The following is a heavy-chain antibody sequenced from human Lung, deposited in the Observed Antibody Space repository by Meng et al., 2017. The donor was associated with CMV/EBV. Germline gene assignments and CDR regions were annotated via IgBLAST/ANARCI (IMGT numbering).Heavy chain of an antibody. D-gene: IGHD3-22*01. J-gene: IGHJ2*01. CDR1: GLTVSSNY. CDR2: IYSGGIT. CDR3: ARDRRGDSSGYVFGTGYFDR. Sequence: GGSLRLXCAASGLTVSSNYMNWVRQAPGKGLEWVSVIYSGGITYYADSVKGRFTISRDNSKNTLYLQMNSLRAEDTAVYYCARDRRGDSSGYVFGTGYFDRXGRGXLVTSSS. V-gene: IGHV3-53*01.